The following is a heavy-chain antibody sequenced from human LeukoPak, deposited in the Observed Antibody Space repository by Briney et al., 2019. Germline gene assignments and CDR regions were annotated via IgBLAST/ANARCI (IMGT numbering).Heavy chain of an antibody. D-gene: IGHD2-8*01. CDR2: IYTSGST. J-gene: IGHJ4*02. Sequence: SETLSLTCTVSGGSISSYYWSWIRQPPGEGLEWIGYIYTSGSTNYNPSLKSRVTISVDTSKNQFSLKLSSVTAADTAVYYCARSRIMVYALDYWGQGTLVTVSS. V-gene: IGHV4-4*09. CDR1: GGSISSYY. CDR3: ARSRIMVYALDY.